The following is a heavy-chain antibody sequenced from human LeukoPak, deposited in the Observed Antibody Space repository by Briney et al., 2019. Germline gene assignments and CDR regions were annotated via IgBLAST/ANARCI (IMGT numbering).Heavy chain of an antibody. CDR1: GFAFSSNY. CDR2: IYSGGST. V-gene: IGHV3-66*01. D-gene: IGHD5-12*01. J-gene: IGHJ4*02. CDR3: ARDREGRYSGYSFDY. Sequence: GSLRLSCAASGFAFSSNYMSWVRQAPGKGLEWVSVIYSGGSTYYADSVKGRFTISRDNSNNTLYLQMNSLRAEDTAVYYCARDREGRYSGYSFDYWGQGTLVTVSS.